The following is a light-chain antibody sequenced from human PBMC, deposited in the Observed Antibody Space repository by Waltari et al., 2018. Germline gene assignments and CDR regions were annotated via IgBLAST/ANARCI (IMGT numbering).Light chain of an antibody. CDR3: QSYDSRLSARV. Sequence: QSILAQPPSLSGAPGLTVTMSCPVNSANIGAGYAVHWYQHLPGTAPKLLIFANSNRPSGVPDRFSGTKSAASASLAIIGLQTEDEGDYYCQSYDSRLSARVFGGGTRLTVL. CDR2: ANS. J-gene: IGLJ3*02. V-gene: IGLV1-40*01. CDR1: SANIGAGYA.